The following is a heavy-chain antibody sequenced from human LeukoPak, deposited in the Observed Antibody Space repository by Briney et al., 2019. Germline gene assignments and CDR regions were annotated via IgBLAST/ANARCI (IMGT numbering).Heavy chain of an antibody. CDR3: ARQSSVTRSGLDS. CDR2: ISGSGGST. J-gene: IGHJ4*02. Sequence: AGGSLRLSCEVSGFSFSNFAMSWVRQAAGKGLEWVSAISGSGGSTYYAGSVQGRFTISRDNSKNTLYLQMNSLRPEDTAVYYCARQSSVTRSGLDSWGQGTLVTVSS. D-gene: IGHD4-17*01. CDR1: GFSFSNFA. V-gene: IGHV3-23*01.